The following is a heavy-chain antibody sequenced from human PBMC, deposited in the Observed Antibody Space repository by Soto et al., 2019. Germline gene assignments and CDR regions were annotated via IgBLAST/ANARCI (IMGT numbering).Heavy chain of an antibody. CDR1: GFAFSSHP. V-gene: IGHV3-23*01. CDR2: ISDGGDLT. D-gene: IGHD3-10*01. CDR3: ARRVIGSSRAFDI. Sequence: ILSCAASGFAFSSHPMSWVRQAPERGLEWVAGISDGGDLTYNADSVRGRFTISRDNSRNALYLQMNSLRAEDTAVYYCARRVIGSSRAFDIWGQGTMVTVSS. J-gene: IGHJ3*02.